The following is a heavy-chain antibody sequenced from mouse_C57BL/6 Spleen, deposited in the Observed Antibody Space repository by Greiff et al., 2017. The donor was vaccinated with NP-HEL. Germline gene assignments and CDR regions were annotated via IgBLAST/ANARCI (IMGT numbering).Heavy chain of an antibody. CDR1: GYAFSSYW. J-gene: IGHJ2*01. CDR2: IYPGDGDT. V-gene: IGHV1-80*01. D-gene: IGHD1-1*01. CDR3: AREEVTTVVHYFDY. Sequence: QVQLKESGAELVKPGASVKISCKASGYAFSSYWMNWVKQRPGKGLEWIGQIYPGDGDTNYNGKFKGKATLTADKSSSTAYMQLSSLTSEDSAVYFWAREEVTTVVHYFDYWGQGTTLTVSA.